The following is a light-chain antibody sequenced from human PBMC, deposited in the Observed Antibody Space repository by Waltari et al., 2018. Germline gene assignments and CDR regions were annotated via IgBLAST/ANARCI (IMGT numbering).Light chain of an antibody. CDR1: QSVSGY. Sequence: EIVLTQSPATLSLSPGERATLSSRASQSVSGYLAWYQQRPGQAPRLLIYDANHRATGIPARFSGSGSGTDFTLTISSLEPEDFVVYYCQHRISWPCTFGQGTKLQI. CDR3: QHRISWPCT. V-gene: IGKV3-11*01. CDR2: DAN. J-gene: IGKJ2*02.